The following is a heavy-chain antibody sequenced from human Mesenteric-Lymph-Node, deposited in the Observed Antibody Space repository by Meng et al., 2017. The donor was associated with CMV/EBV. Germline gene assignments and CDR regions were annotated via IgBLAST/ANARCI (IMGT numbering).Heavy chain of an antibody. CDR3: AGGIAAAGSRWFDP. V-gene: IGHV1-69*02. Sequence: QVQLVQSGAEVKKPGSSVKVPGKASGGTFSSYTISWVRHAPGQGLEWMGRFIPILGIANYAQKLQGRVTITADKSTSTAYMELSSLRSEDTAVYYCAGGIAAAGSRWFDPWGQGTLVTVSS. D-gene: IGHD6-13*01. J-gene: IGHJ5*02. CDR2: FIPILGIA. CDR1: GGTFSSYT.